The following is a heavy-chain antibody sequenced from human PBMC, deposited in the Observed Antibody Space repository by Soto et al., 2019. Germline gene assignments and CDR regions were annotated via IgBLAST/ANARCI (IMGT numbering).Heavy chain of an antibody. J-gene: IGHJ4*02. D-gene: IGHD3-16*02. V-gene: IGHV4-34*01. CDR1: GGSFSGYY. CDR2: INHSGST. CDR3: ARGIYDYIWGSYRYTTTSFDY. Sequence: SQTLSLTCAVYGGSFSGYYWSWIRQPPGKGLEWIGEINHSGSTNYNPSLKSRVTISVDTSKNQFSLKLSSVTAADTALYYCARGIYDYIWGSYRYTTTSFDYWGQGTLVTVSS.